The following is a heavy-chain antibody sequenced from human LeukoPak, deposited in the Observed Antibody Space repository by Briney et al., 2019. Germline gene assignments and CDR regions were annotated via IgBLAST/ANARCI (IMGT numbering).Heavy chain of an antibody. D-gene: IGHD6-19*01. Sequence: PGGSLRLSCAASGFTFSDYWMHWVRQAPGKGLEWVSGINWNGGSTGYADSVKGRFTISRDNAKNSLYLQMNSLRAEDTALYYCARDKYSSGWYDAFDIWGQGTMVTVSS. J-gene: IGHJ3*02. CDR1: GFTFSDYW. CDR2: INWNGGST. V-gene: IGHV3-20*04. CDR3: ARDKYSSGWYDAFDI.